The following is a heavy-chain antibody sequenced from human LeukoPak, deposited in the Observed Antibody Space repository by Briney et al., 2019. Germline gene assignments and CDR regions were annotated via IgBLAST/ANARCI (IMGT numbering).Heavy chain of an antibody. CDR2: IYYSGST. CDR3: ARGSREMATTRRVFYFDY. CDR1: GGSISSSSYY. V-gene: IGHV4-39*07. J-gene: IGHJ4*02. Sequence: SETLSLTCTVSGGSISSSSYYWGWIRQPPGKGLEWIGSIYYSGSTYYNPSLKSRVTISVDTSKNQFSLKLSSVTAADTAVYYCARGSREMATTRRVFYFDYWGQGTLVTVSS. D-gene: IGHD5-24*01.